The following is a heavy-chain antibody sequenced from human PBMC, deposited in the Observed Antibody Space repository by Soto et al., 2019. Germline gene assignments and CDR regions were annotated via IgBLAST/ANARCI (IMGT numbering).Heavy chain of an antibody. CDR2: ISSSGSSI. J-gene: IGHJ6*02. Sequence: GGSLRLSCAISGFTFSNYEMNWVRQAPGKGLEWVSYISSSGSSIFYADSVKGRFTISRDNAKNSLYLQMNSLRAEDTALYYCARDPSPYYYYGMDVWGQGTTVTVSS. V-gene: IGHV3-48*03. CDR3: ARDPSPYYYYGMDV. CDR1: GFTFSNYE.